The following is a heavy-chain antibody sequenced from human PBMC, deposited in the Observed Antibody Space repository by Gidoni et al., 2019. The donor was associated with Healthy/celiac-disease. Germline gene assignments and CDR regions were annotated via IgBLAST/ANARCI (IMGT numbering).Heavy chain of an antibody. J-gene: IGHJ4*02. D-gene: IGHD3-3*01. CDR3: AKDLPRTYYDFWSGYYRNGDY. CDR2: ISYDGSNK. V-gene: IGHV3-30*18. Sequence: QVQLVESGGGVVQPGRSLRLSCAASGFTFSSYGMHWVRQAPGKGLEWVAVISYDGSNKYYADSVKGRFTISRDNSKNTLYLQMNSLRAEDTAVYYCAKDLPRTYYDFWSGYYRNGDYWGQGTLVTVSS. CDR1: GFTFSSYG.